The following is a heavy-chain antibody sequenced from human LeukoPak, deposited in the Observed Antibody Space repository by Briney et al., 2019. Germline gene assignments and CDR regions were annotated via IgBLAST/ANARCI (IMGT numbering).Heavy chain of an antibody. CDR2: ISGSASTI. D-gene: IGHD6-19*01. CDR1: GLTFSDYY. CDR3: ARDPTICLFGGIAVAGTFDY. J-gene: IGHJ4*02. Sequence: GGSLRLSCAASGLTFSDYYMSWIRQAPGKGLEWVSYISGSASTIYYADSVKGRFTISRDNAKNSLYLQMNSLRAEDTAVYYCARDPTICLFGGIAVAGTFDYWGQGTLVTVSS. V-gene: IGHV3-11*04.